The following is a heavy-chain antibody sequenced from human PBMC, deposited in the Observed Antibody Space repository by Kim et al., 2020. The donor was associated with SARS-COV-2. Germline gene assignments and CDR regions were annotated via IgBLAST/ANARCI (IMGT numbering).Heavy chain of an antibody. CDR2: MFHRGST. CDR3: ARSRGVYYYHSGTRDTANYFDF. Sequence: SETLSLTCTVSGDSIGSSRYYWGWVRQPPGKGLEWIGSMFHRGSTYYNPSLKSRVSLSVDTSKNQFSLRLSSVTAADTALYFCARSRGVYYYHSGTRDTANYFDFWGQGTVVTVSS. J-gene: IGHJ4*02. V-gene: IGHV4-39*01. CDR1: GDSIGSSRYY. D-gene: IGHD3-10*01.